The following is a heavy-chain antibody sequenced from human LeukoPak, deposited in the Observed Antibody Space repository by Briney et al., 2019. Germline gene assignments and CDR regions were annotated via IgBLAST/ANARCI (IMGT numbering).Heavy chain of an antibody. V-gene: IGHV1-69*05. D-gene: IGHD3-3*02. CDR2: IIPIFGTA. CDR3: ARDRSIGLAFDI. J-gene: IGHJ3*02. Sequence: ASVKVSCKASGGTFSSYAISWVRQAPGQGLEWMGRIIPIFGTANYAQKFQGRVTITTDESTSTAHMELSSLRSEDTAVYYCARDRSIGLAFDIWGQGTMVTVSS. CDR1: GGTFSSYA.